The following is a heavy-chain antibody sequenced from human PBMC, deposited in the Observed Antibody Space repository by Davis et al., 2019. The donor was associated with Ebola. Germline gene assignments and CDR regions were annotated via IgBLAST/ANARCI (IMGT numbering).Heavy chain of an antibody. CDR3: AAHFGGHFDF. D-gene: IGHD3-10*01. CDR2: INHSGST. CDR1: GGSFSGYY. J-gene: IGHJ4*02. V-gene: IGHV4-34*01. Sequence: SETLSLTCAVYGGSFSGYYWSWIRQPPGKGLEWIGEINHSGSTKYNPSLNSRVTTSVDRPKNQFSLKLSSVTAADTAVYYCAAHFGGHFDFWGQGILVTVSS.